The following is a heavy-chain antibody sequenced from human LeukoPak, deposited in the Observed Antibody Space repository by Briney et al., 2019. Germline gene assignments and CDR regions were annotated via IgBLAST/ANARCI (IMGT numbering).Heavy chain of an antibody. CDR3: ARHSRSHGGAGDC. CDR2: INHSGGS. Sequence: SETLSLTCAVYGGSFSGYYWTWMRQPQGKGLEWIGEINHSGGSYYNPSLKSRVTILVDTSKNQFSLKLSSVTAADTAVYYCARHSRSHGGAGDCWGQGTLVTVSS. D-gene: IGHD3-16*01. CDR1: GGSFSGYY. V-gene: IGHV4-34*01. J-gene: IGHJ4*02.